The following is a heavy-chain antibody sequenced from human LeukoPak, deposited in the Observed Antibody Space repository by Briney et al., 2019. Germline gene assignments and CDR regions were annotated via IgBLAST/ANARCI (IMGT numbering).Heavy chain of an antibody. Sequence: ASVKVSCKASGYTFTSYGISWVRQAPGQGLEWMGWISAYNGNTNYAQKLQGRVTMTTDTSTSTAYMELSSLRSEDTAVYYCARVAGELIGANWFDPWGQGTLVTVSS. CDR2: ISAYNGNT. CDR3: ARVAGELIGANWFDP. D-gene: IGHD3-10*01. CDR1: GYTFTSYG. J-gene: IGHJ5*02. V-gene: IGHV1-18*01.